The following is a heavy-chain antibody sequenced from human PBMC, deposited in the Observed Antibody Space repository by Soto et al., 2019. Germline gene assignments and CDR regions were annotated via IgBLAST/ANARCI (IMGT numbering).Heavy chain of an antibody. D-gene: IGHD4-17*01. CDR3: ARYGDYQQFDY. CDR1: GGSISSYY. CDR2: IYYSGST. V-gene: IGHV4-59*08. Sequence: LSLTCTVSGGSISSYYWSWIRQPPGKGLEWIGYIYYSGSTNYNPSLKSRVTISVDTSKNQFSLKLSSVTAADTAVYYCARYGDYQQFDYWGQGTLVTVSS. J-gene: IGHJ4*02.